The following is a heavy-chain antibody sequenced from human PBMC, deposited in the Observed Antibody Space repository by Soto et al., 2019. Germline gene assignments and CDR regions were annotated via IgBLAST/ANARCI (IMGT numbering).Heavy chain of an antibody. CDR1: GYSFTSYW. V-gene: IGHV5-51*01. D-gene: IGHD5-18*01. Sequence: PRESLKIACKGSGYSFTSYWIGWVSQMPWKGLEWMGIIYTGDSDTRYSPSFKGQVTISADKSISTAYLQWSSLKASDTAMYYCARRKDTARWGVFGYWGQGTLVTVSS. J-gene: IGHJ4*02. CDR2: IYTGDSDT. CDR3: ARRKDTARWGVFGY.